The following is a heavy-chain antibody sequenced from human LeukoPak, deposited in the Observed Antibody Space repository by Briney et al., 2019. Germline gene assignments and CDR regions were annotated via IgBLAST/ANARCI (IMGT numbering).Heavy chain of an antibody. CDR1: GGSISSYY. CDR3: ARLTGYSSESWFDP. V-gene: IGHV4-59*01. J-gene: IGHJ5*02. CDR2: IYYSGST. D-gene: IGHD3-9*01. Sequence: SETLSLICTVSGGSISSYYWSWIRQPPGKGLEWIGYIYYSGSTNYKSSLKSRVTISVDTSKNQFSLKLSSVTAADTAVYYCARLTGYSSESWFDPWGQGTLVTVSS.